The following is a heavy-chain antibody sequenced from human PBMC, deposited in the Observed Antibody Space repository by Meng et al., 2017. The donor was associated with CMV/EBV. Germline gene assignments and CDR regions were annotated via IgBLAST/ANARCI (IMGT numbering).Heavy chain of an antibody. V-gene: IGHV4-34*01. J-gene: IGHJ4*02. CDR2: INHSGST. Sequence: VQLQQWGGGLLKPSETLSLTCAVYGGSFSGYYWSWIRQPPGKGLEWIGEINHSGSTNYNPSLKSRVTISVDTSKNQFSLKLSSVTAADTAVYYCAGGIAAAGTRYFDYWGQGTLVTVSS. CDR1: GGSFSGYY. CDR3: AGGIAAAGTRYFDY. D-gene: IGHD6-13*01.